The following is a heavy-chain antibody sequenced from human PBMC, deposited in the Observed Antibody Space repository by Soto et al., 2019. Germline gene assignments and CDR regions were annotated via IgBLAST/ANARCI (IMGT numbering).Heavy chain of an antibody. CDR3: STEGGSYGDYGLLDS. D-gene: IGHD4-17*01. Sequence: EVQLVQSGGGLVEPGGSLRLSCAASGFSFSDAWMTWVRQAPGKGLEWVGRIKSKNDGGSTDYAAPVKGRFTISRDNSKNTLHLQMSSLKIEDTAVYYCSTEGGSYGDYGLLDSWGQGTLVTVSP. CDR1: GFSFSDAW. J-gene: IGHJ4*02. V-gene: IGHV3-15*01. CDR2: IKSKNDGGST.